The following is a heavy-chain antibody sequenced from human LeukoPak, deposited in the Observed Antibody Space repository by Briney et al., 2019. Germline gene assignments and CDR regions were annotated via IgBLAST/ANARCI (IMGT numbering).Heavy chain of an antibody. CDR3: AKDRRSAEPALSYFDY. Sequence: GGSVRLSCAASGFTFSGYDMSWVRQAPRKGLEWVSAVSGSGSTTYYADSVKGRFTISRDNSKNTLYLQMNSLRAEDTAVYYCAKDRRSAEPALSYFDYWGQGTLVTVSS. CDR2: VSGSGSTT. J-gene: IGHJ4*02. CDR1: GFTFSGYD. V-gene: IGHV3-23*01. D-gene: IGHD6-13*01.